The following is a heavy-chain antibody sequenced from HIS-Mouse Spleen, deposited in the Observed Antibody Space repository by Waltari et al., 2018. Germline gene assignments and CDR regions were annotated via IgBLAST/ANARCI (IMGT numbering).Heavy chain of an antibody. CDR3: AREIPYSSSWYDWYFDL. Sequence: QLQLQESGPGLVKPSETLSLPCTVSGGSISSRSYSWGWLPQPPGKGLEWIGSIYYSGSTYYNPSLKSRVTISVDTSKNQFSLKLSSVTAADTAVYYCAREIPYSSSWYDWYFDLWGRGTLVTVSS. J-gene: IGHJ2*01. CDR1: GGSISSRSYS. D-gene: IGHD6-13*01. V-gene: IGHV4-39*07. CDR2: IYYSGST.